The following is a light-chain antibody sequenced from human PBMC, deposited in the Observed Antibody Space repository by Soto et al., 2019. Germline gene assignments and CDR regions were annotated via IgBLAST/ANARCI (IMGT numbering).Light chain of an antibody. CDR3: QQNYNTLIT. CDR2: AAS. V-gene: IGKV1-12*01. J-gene: IGKJ5*01. Sequence: DIQMTQSPSSVSASVGDRVTMTCRASQGISSWLAWYQQKPGRAPKLLIYAASSLQRGVPSRFSGSGSGTDFTLTISSLQPEDFTTYYCQQNYNTLITFGQGTRLEIK. CDR1: QGISSW.